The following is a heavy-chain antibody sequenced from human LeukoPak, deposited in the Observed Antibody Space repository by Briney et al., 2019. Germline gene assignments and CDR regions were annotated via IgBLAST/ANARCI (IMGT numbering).Heavy chain of an antibody. V-gene: IGHV1-2*02. D-gene: IGHD3-22*01. CDR3: AAVKTYYYDTSGYYFPLNAFDI. J-gene: IGHJ3*02. Sequence: ASVKVSCKASGYTFTGYYIHWVRQAPGQGLEWMGWINLNSGGTNYAQKFQDRVTMTRDTSITTAYMELSSLRSEDTAVYYCAAVKTYYYDTSGYYFPLNAFDIWGQGTMVTVSS. CDR2: INLNSGGT. CDR1: GYTFTGYY.